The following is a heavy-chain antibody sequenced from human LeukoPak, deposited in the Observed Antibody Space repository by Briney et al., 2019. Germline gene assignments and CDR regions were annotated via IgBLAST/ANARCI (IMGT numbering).Heavy chain of an antibody. Sequence: PGGSLRLSCAASGFTFDDYAMHWVRQAPGKGLEWVSGISWNSGSIGYADSVKGRFTISRDNAKNSLYLQMNSLRAEDTALYYCAKDGGSWQQLVFFDYCGQGTLVTVSS. CDR1: GFTFDDYA. CDR3: AKDGGSWQQLVFFDY. CDR2: ISWNSGSI. J-gene: IGHJ4*02. D-gene: IGHD6-13*01. V-gene: IGHV3-9*01.